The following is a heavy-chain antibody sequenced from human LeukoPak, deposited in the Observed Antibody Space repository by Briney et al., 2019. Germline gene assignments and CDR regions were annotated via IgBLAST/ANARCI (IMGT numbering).Heavy chain of an antibody. D-gene: IGHD1-26*01. Sequence: PGGSLRLSCVASEFIFRNYAMTWDRQAPGKGLEWVSTIRHNGEATYFEDSVKGRFTISRDNTKNTLYLQMNSLRAEDTAIYFCAKDAGPSGEGATPADWGQGTLVTVSS. J-gene: IGHJ4*02. CDR1: EFIFRNYA. V-gene: IGHV3-23*01. CDR3: AKDAGPSGEGATPAD. CDR2: IRHNGEAT.